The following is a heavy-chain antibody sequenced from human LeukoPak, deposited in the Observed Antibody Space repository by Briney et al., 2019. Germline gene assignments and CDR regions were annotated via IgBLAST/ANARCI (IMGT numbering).Heavy chain of an antibody. V-gene: IGHV4-61*02. J-gene: IGHJ4*02. CDR2: IYTSGST. Sequence: SETLSLTCTVSGGSISSGSYYWSWIRQPAGKGLEWIGRIYTSGSTNYNPSLKSRVTISVDTSKNQFSLKLSSVTAADTAVYYCARDRATIFGVVIIRAVDYWGQGTLVTVSS. CDR1: GGSISSGSYY. D-gene: IGHD3-3*01. CDR3: ARDRATIFGVVIIRAVDY.